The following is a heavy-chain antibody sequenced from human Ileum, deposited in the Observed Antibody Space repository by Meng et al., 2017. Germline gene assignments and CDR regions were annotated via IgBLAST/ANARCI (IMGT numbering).Heavy chain of an antibody. CDR2: ISHGGST. Sequence: QVQLQESGPGLMQPSGTLSLTCTVSGASITSTYWWSWVRQPPGKGLEWIGEISHGGSTNYNPSLHGRVTISLDKSKNQFSLNLNSVTAADTAVYYCAAKAVAVPADSWGQGALVTVSS. CDR1: GASITSTYW. V-gene: IGHV4-4*02. J-gene: IGHJ5*01. D-gene: IGHD6-19*01. CDR3: AAKAVAVPADS.